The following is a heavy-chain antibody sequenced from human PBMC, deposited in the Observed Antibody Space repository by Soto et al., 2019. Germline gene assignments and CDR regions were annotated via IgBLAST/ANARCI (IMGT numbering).Heavy chain of an antibody. CDR3: ARGRDGYNFGAVY. D-gene: IGHD5-12*01. CDR1: GGGNLRDYR. CDR2: IIPKLGSA. J-gene: IGHJ4*02. V-gene: IGHV1-69*01. Sequence: QVQLVQSGAEVKEPGSSVKVSCKASGGGNLRDYRTTWVRRAPGQGLEWMGGIIPKLGSANYAQNFQGRVKITAHESTNTGYMELRSLRSDDTAVYYCARGRDGYNFGAVYWGQGTPVTVSS.